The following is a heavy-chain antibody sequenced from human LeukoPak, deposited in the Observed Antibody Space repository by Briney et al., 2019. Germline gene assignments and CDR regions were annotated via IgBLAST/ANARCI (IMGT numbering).Heavy chain of an antibody. Sequence: PSETLSLTCAVYGGFFSGYYWSWIRQPPGKGLEWIGEINHSGSTNYNPSLKSRVTISVDTSKNQFSLKLSSVTAADTAVYYCARGNSGYSYGLDYWGQGTLVTVSS. D-gene: IGHD5-18*01. V-gene: IGHV4-34*01. CDR2: INHSGST. CDR3: ARGNSGYSYGLDY. J-gene: IGHJ4*02. CDR1: GGFFSGYY.